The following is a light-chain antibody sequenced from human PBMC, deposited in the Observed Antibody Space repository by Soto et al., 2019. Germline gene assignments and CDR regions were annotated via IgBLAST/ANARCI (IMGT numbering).Light chain of an antibody. CDR2: GAS. J-gene: IGKJ4*01. CDR3: HQYNIWPPLL. V-gene: IGKV3-15*01. CDR1: QSVRSN. Sequence: ELVLAQSPGTLTLSPGESATLSCRSSQSVRSNLAWYQQKPGQAPRLLIYGASTRATGIPARFSGSGSGTEYTLTISGLQSEDLAVYYCHQYNIWPPLLFGGGTKVDI.